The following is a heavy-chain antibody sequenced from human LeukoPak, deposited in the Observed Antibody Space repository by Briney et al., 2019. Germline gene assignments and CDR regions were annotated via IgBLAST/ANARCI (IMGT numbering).Heavy chain of an antibody. D-gene: IGHD2-15*01. J-gene: IGHJ4*02. CDR3: ARELLFDY. Sequence: ASVKVSCKASGYTFNSYGINWVRQVPGQGLEWMGWISAYNGNTNYAQKFQGRVTMTRDTSISTAYMELSRLRSDDTAVYYCARELLFDYWGQGTLVTVSS. CDR2: ISAYNGNT. V-gene: IGHV1-18*01. CDR1: GYTFNSYG.